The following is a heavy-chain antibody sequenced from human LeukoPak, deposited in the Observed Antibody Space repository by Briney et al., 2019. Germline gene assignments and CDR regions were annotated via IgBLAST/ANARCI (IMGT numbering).Heavy chain of an antibody. CDR2: IIPIFGTA. CDR3: ARVGSSGWYEFVY. CDR1: GGTFSSYA. Sequence: SVNVSCKTSGGTFSSYAISWVRQAPGQGLEWMGGIIPIFGTANYAQKFQGRVTITTDESTSTAYMELSSLRSEDTAVYYCARVGSSGWYEFVYWGQGTLVTVSS. D-gene: IGHD6-19*01. V-gene: IGHV1-69*05. J-gene: IGHJ4*02.